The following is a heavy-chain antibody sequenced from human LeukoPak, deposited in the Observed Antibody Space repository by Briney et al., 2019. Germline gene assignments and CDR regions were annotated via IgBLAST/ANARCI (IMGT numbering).Heavy chain of an antibody. Sequence: GESLKISCKGSGYSFTSYWIGWVHQMPGKGLEWMGIIYPGDSDTRYSPSLQGQVTISADKSISTAYLQWSSLKASDTAMYYCARPIFGTTGTFDYWGQGTLVTVSS. V-gene: IGHV5-51*07. J-gene: IGHJ4*02. D-gene: IGHD1-1*01. CDR1: GYSFTSYW. CDR3: ARPIFGTTGTFDY. CDR2: IYPGDSDT.